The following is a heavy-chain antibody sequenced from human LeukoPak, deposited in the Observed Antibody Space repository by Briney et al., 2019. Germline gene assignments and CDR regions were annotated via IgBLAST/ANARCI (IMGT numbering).Heavy chain of an antibody. CDR2: ISYDGSNK. CDR3: ARDLTSVWYYLGY. Sequence: GGSLRLSCAASGFTFSSYAIHWVRQAPGKGLEWVAVISYDGSNKYYADSVKGRFTISRDNSKNTLYLQVNSLRAEDTAVYYCARDLTSVWYYLGYWGQGTLVTVSS. J-gene: IGHJ4*02. D-gene: IGHD3-9*01. CDR1: GFTFSSYA. V-gene: IGHV3-30-3*01.